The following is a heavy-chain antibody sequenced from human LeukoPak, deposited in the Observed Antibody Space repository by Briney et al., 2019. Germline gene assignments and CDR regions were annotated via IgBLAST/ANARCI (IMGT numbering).Heavy chain of an antibody. CDR1: GGSYSGYY. V-gene: IGHV4-34*01. CDR2: INHSGST. J-gene: IGHJ5*02. D-gene: IGHD3-10*01. Sequence: SETLSLTCAVYGGSYSGYYWSWIRQPPGKGLEWIGEINHSGSTNYNPSLKSRVTISVDTSKNRFSLKLSSVTAADTAVYYCASTLRGVTSNWFDPWGQGTLVTVSS. CDR3: ASTLRGVTSNWFDP.